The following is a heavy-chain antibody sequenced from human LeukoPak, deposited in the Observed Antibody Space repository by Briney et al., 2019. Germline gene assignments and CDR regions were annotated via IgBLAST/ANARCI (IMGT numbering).Heavy chain of an antibody. CDR1: GGSISGYY. D-gene: IGHD1-7*01. Sequence: SETLSLTCIVSGGSISGYYWSWIRQPPGRGLEWIGYISDTGTSIYNPSLKNRLSMLVDTSKNHFYLNLTSVTVADTAIYYCARTRTYLDYWGQGALVAVSS. J-gene: IGHJ4*02. V-gene: IGHV4-59*01. CDR2: ISDTGTS. CDR3: ARTRTYLDY.